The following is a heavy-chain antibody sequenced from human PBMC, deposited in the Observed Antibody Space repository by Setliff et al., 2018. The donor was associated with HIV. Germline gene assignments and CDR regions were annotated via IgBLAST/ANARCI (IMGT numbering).Heavy chain of an antibody. Sequence: SETLSLTCIVSGGSISSHGYYWTWIRQPAGKGLEWIGHIYSTGNTDYNPALKRRVTISIDTSRSQFSLKLTSVTAADTAVYYCARETSGNYPDFSFYLGVWGKGTTVTVSS. CDR1: GGSISSHGYY. CDR3: ARETSGNYPDFSFYLGV. V-gene: IGHV4-61*09. CDR2: IYSTGNT. D-gene: IGHD1-26*01. J-gene: IGHJ6*03.